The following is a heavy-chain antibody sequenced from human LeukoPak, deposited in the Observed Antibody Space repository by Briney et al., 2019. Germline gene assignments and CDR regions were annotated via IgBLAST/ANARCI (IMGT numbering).Heavy chain of an antibody. J-gene: IGHJ4*02. Sequence: SETLSLTCTVSGYSISSGSYWGWIRQPPGKGLEWTGSIYHSGSTYYNPSLKSRVTISVDTSKNQFSLKLSSVSAADTAVYYCARGGPIAVAGTGYWGQGTLVTVSS. D-gene: IGHD6-19*01. CDR3: ARGGPIAVAGTGY. CDR1: GYSISSGSY. CDR2: IYHSGST. V-gene: IGHV4-38-2*02.